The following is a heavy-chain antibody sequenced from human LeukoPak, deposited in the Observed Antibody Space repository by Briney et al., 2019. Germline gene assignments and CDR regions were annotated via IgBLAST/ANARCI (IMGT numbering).Heavy chain of an antibody. Sequence: GGSLRLSWSASIFILKNCNKMGPRQAPGKGLEWVSKISRGSSSIYYADSVKGRFTISRDNARNSVFLHMNSLRDEDTAVYYSARGATVTSPFDYWGQGTLVTVSS. CDR2: ISRGSSSI. D-gene: IGHD4-17*01. CDR1: IFILKNCN. J-gene: IGHJ4*02. CDR3: ARGATVTSPFDY. V-gene: IGHV3-48*02.